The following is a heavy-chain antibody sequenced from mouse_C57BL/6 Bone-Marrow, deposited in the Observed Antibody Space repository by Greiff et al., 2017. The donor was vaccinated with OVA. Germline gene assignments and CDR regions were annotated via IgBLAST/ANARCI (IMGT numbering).Heavy chain of an antibody. Sequence: DVKLQESGPELVKPGASVKISCKASGYSFTGYYMNWVKQSPEKSLEWIGEINPSTGGTTYNQKFKAKATLTVDKSSSTAYMQLKSLTSEDSAVYYCARLTGKRGFAYWGQGTLVTVSA. CDR1: GYSFTGYY. J-gene: IGHJ3*01. CDR3: ARLTGKRGFAY. V-gene: IGHV1-42*01. CDR2: INPSTGGT. D-gene: IGHD4-1*01.